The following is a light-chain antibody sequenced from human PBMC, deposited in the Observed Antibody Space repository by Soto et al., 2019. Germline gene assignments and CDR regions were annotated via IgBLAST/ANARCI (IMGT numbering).Light chain of an antibody. CDR2: DVG. CDR3: CSYTTSSTYV. V-gene: IGLV2-14*01. J-gene: IGLJ1*01. Sequence: QSALTQPASVSGSPGQSITISCSGTSSDVGAYDRVSWYQQYTGKAPKLLVYDVGNRPSGVSNRFSGSKSGNTASLTISGLQAEDEADYYCCSYTTSSTYVFGIGTKVTVL. CDR1: SSDVGAYDR.